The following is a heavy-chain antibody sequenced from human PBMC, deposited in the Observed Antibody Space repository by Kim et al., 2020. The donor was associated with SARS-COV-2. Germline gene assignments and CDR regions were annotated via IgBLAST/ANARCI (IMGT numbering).Heavy chain of an antibody. D-gene: IGHD6-13*01. V-gene: IGHV3-21*01. CDR3: ARGRGRRIAAAPKSDAFDI. CDR2: ISSSSSYI. J-gene: IGHJ3*02. Sequence: GGSLRLSCAASGFTFSSYSMNWVRQAPGKGLEWVSSISSSSSYIYYADSVKGRFTISRDNAKNSLYLQMNSLRAEDTAVYYCARGRGRRIAAAPKSDAFDIWGQGTMVTVSS. CDR1: GFTFSSYS.